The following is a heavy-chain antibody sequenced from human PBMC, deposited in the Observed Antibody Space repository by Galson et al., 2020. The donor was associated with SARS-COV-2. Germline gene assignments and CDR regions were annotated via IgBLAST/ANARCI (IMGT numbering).Heavy chain of an antibody. CDR3: ARGGGLLWFGELLYPETYFDY. Sequence: ASVKVSCKASGYTFTSYGISWVRQAPGQGLEWMGWISAYNGNTNYAQKLQGRVTMTTDTSTSTAYMELRSLRSDDTAVYYCARGGGLLWFGELLYPETYFDYWGQGTLVTVSS. V-gene: IGHV1-18*01. D-gene: IGHD3-10*01. J-gene: IGHJ4*02. CDR1: GYTFTSYG. CDR2: ISAYNGNT.